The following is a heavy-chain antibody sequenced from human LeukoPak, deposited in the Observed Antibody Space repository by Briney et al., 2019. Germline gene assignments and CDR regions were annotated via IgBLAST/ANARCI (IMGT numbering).Heavy chain of an antibody. CDR2: IYLGDSDT. CDR3: ATILWSDYRRGKGFQRDV. D-gene: IGHD3-3*01. Sequence: GEPLKFSCKSSGYSFTSYWVGWLRHMPGKGLEWMGIIYLGDSDTRYSPSFPGQVTISADQYISTAYLQWRSLKASDPAMYYCATILWSDYRRGKGFQRDVWGQGTTVTVSS. CDR1: GYSFTSYW. J-gene: IGHJ6*02. V-gene: IGHV5-51*01.